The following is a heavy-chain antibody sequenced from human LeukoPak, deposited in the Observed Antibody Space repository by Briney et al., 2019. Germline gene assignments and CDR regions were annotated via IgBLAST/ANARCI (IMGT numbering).Heavy chain of an antibody. CDR3: AREGYDSSGYRGRSGNYYGMDV. V-gene: IGHV3-11*06. J-gene: IGHJ6*02. CDR1: GFTFSDYY. CDR2: ISSSSSYI. Sequence: PGGSLRLSCAASGFTFSDYYMSWIRQAPGKGLEWDSSISSSSSYIYYADSVKGRFTISRDNAKNSLYLQMNSLRAEDTAVYYCAREGYDSSGYRGRSGNYYGMDVWGQGTTVTVSS. D-gene: IGHD3-22*01.